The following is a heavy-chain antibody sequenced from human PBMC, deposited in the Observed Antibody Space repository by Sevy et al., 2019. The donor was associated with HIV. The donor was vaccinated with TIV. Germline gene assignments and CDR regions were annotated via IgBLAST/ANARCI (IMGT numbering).Heavy chain of an antibody. Sequence: GGSLRLSCVASGFTFSSYAMHWVRQAPGKGLEWVAVISYDGSNKYYADSVKGRFTISRDNSKNTLYLQMNSLRAEDTAVYYCARWQLERRGFDYWGQGTLVTVSS. V-gene: IGHV3-30-3*01. CDR1: GFTFSSYA. J-gene: IGHJ4*02. D-gene: IGHD1-1*01. CDR2: ISYDGSNK. CDR3: ARWQLERRGFDY.